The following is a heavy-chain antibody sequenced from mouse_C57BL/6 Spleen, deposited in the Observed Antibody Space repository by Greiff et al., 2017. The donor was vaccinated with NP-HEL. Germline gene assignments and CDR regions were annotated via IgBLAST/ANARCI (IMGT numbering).Heavy chain of an antibody. CDR1: GFSFTSYG. CDR3: AKSGIQGDYAMDY. V-gene: IGHV2-5*01. J-gene: IGHJ4*01. Sequence: QVQLQQSGPGLVQPSQSLSITCTVSGFSFTSYGVHWVRQSPGKGLEWLGVIWRGGSTDYNAAFMSRLRITKDNSKSQVFFKMNSLQADDTAIYNCAKSGIQGDYAMDYWGQGTSVTVSS. CDR2: IWRGGST.